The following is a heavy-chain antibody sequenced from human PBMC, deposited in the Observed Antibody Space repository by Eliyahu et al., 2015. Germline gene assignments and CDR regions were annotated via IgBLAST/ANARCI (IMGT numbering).Heavy chain of an antibody. Sequence: QVQLQQRGAGLLKPSETLSLTXAVYGGSFXGYYWTWIRQPPGKGLEWIGEIYYSGNTNYNPSLKSRVTISLDTSKNEFSLKLTSVTAADTAVYYCARDHHCGGRTCYSGYRYGADVWGQGTTVTVSS. J-gene: IGHJ6*02. CDR2: IYYSGNT. CDR1: GGSFXGYY. D-gene: IGHD2-15*01. V-gene: IGHV4-34*01. CDR3: ARDHHCGGRTCYSGYRYGADV.